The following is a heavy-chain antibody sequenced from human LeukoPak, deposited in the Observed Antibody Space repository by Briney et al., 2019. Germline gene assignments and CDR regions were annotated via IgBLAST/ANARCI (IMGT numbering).Heavy chain of an antibody. CDR2: IYDTGTT. J-gene: IGHJ4*02. Sequence: PPETLSLTCTVSGGSISSYYWSWIRQPPGKGLEWIGYIYDTGTTNYNPSLKSRVTISVDTSSNQFSLKLSSVTAADTAVYYCARGLRWNDYWGQGTLVTVSS. D-gene: IGHD4-23*01. CDR3: ARGLRWNDY. V-gene: IGHV4-59*01. CDR1: GGSISSYY.